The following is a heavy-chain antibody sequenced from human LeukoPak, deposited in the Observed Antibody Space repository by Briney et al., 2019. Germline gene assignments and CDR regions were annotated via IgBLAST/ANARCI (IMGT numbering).Heavy chain of an antibody. CDR3: ARRGRVATIDY. J-gene: IGHJ4*02. CDR2: IYYSGST. D-gene: IGHD5-12*01. V-gene: IGHV4-39*01. Sequence: PSENLSLTCTVSGGSISSSSYYWGWIRQPPGKGLEWIGSIYYSGSTYYNPSLKSRVTISVDTSKNQFSLKLSSVTAADTAVYYCARRGRVATIDYWGQGTLVTVSS. CDR1: GGSISSSSYY.